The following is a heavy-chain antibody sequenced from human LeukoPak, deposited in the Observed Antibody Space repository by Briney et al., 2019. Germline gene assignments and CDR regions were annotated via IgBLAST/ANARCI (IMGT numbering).Heavy chain of an antibody. J-gene: IGHJ4*02. V-gene: IGHV3-49*03. D-gene: IGHD1-1*01. Sequence: GGTLRLSCTASGFTFGDYAMSWIRQAPGKGLEWVGFIRSKAYGETADYAASVKGRFTISRDDSKAIAYLQMNSLKTEDTAVYHCTRDRGAYNLYDYWGQGTLVTVSS. CDR1: GFTFGDYA. CDR2: IRSKAYGETA. CDR3: TRDRGAYNLYDY.